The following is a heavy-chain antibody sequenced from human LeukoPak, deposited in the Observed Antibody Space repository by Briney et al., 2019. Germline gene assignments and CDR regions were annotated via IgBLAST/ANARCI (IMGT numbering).Heavy chain of an antibody. D-gene: IGHD3-10*01. CDR1: GFTFSSYS. Sequence: AGGSLRLSCAASGFTFSSYSMNWVRQAPGEGLEWVSSISSSSSYIYYADSVKGRFTISRDNAKNSLYLQMNSLRAEDTAVYYCARYGSGSYGNDAFDIWGQGTMVTVSS. CDR3: ARYGSGSYGNDAFDI. V-gene: IGHV3-21*01. CDR2: ISSSSSYI. J-gene: IGHJ3*02.